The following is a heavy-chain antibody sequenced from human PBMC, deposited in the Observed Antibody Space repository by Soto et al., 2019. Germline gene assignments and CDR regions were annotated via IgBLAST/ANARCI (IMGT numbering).Heavy chain of an antibody. CDR3: AKCWTRFGEYVGYYYGMDV. Sequence: PGGALRLSCAASGFTFSIYAMSWVRQAPGKGLEWVSAISGSGGSTYYADSVKGRFTISRDNSKNTLYLQMNSLRAEDTAVYYCAKCWTRFGEYVGYYYGMDVWGQGTTVTVSS. V-gene: IGHV3-23*01. CDR2: ISGSGGST. J-gene: IGHJ6*01. D-gene: IGHD3-10*01. CDR1: GFTFSIYA.